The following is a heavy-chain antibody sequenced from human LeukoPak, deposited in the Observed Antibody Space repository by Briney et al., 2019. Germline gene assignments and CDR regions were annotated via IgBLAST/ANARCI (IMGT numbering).Heavy chain of an antibody. CDR2: IYYSGST. J-gene: IGHJ4*02. CDR3: ARAPSGWYFLDY. Sequence: PSETLSLTCTVSGGSISSFYWSWVRQPPGKGLEWIGYIYYSGSTNYNPSLKSRVTISVDTSKNQFSLKLSSVTAADTAVYYCARAPSGWYFLDYWGQGTLVTVSS. V-gene: IGHV4-59*01. D-gene: IGHD6-19*01. CDR1: GGSISSFY.